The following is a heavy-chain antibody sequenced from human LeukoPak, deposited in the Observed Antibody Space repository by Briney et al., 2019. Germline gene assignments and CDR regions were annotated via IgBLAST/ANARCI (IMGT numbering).Heavy chain of an antibody. J-gene: IGHJ4*02. Sequence: SGPTLVNPTQTLTLTCTFSGFSLSTSGMRVSWIRQPPGKALEWLARIDWDDDKFHSTSLKTRLTISKDTSKNQVVLTMTNMDPVDTATYYCARMVISSYYFDYWGQGTLVTVSS. D-gene: IGHD3-16*02. CDR3: ARMVISSYYFDY. CDR1: GFSLSTSGMR. CDR2: IDWDDDK. V-gene: IGHV2-70*04.